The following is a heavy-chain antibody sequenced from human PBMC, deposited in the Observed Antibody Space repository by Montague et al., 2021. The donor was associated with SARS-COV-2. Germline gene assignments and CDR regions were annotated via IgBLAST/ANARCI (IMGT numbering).Heavy chain of an antibody. D-gene: IGHD3-22*01. CDR2: INTSGST. Sequence: SETLSLTCAVYGGSFSGYHWTWIRQSPGKGLEWIGEINTSGSTNYNPSLKSRITISGDTSKNQFSLKLTSVTAADTAVYYCARGRIDVNMIVVVVAGASFYMDVWGKGTTVTASS. CDR3: ARGRIDVNMIVVVVAGASFYMDV. J-gene: IGHJ6*03. V-gene: IGHV4-34*01. CDR1: GGSFSGYH.